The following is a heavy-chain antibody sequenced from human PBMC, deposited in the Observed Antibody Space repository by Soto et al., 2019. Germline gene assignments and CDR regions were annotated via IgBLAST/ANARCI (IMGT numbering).Heavy chain of an antibody. D-gene: IGHD3-22*01. V-gene: IGHV3-23*01. CDR1: GFTFSNYA. CDR2: IGGRATSA. J-gene: IGHJ4*02. CDR3: AKSSYSDSSGYFYDF. Sequence: EVQLLESGGGLVQPGGSLRLSCAASGFTFSNYAMSWVRQAPGKGLEWVSGIGGRATSAYYADSVKGRFAISRDNSYNTLFLQLNSLRAEDTAVYYCAKSSYSDSSGYFYDFWGKGTLVSVSS.